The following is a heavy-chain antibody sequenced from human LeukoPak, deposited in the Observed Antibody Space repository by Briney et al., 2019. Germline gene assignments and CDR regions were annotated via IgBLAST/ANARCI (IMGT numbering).Heavy chain of an antibody. CDR3: ARDIGPNYDSSGYYLNWFDP. CDR2: IYTSGST. D-gene: IGHD3-22*01. J-gene: IGHJ5*02. V-gene: IGHV4-4*07. Sequence: SETLSLTCTVSGGSISSYYWSWIRQPAGKGLEWIGRIYTSGSTNYNPSLQSRVTISVDTSKNQFSLKLSSVTAADTAVYYCARDIGPNYDSSGYYLNWFDPSGQGTLVTVSS. CDR1: GGSISSYY.